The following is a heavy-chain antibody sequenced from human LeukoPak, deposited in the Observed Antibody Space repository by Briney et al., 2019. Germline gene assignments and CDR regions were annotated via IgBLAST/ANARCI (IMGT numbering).Heavy chain of an antibody. V-gene: IGHV4-59*01. CDR1: GGSISSYY. J-gene: IGHJ5*02. CDR3: ARDRADYGDYLDWFDP. D-gene: IGHD4-17*01. CDR2: IYYSGST. Sequence: SETLSLTCTVSGGSISSYYWSWIRQPPGKGLGWIGYIYYSGSTNYNPSLKSRVTISVDTSKNQFSLKLSSVTAADTAVYYCARDRADYGDYLDWFDPWGQGTLVTVSS.